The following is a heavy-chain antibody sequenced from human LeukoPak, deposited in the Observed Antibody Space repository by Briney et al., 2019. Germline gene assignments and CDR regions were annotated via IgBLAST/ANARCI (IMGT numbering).Heavy chain of an antibody. CDR2: ISTSGSTI. D-gene: IGHD3-22*01. V-gene: IGHV3-11*04. J-gene: IGHJ4*02. CDR1: GFTFSDYY. Sequence: PGGSLRLSCAASGFTFSDYYMSWIRQAPGKGLEWVSYISTSGSTIYYADSVKGRFTIPRDNAKNSLYLQMNSLRAEDTAVYYCARRVYYDGSGYPYWGQGTLVTVSS. CDR3: ARRVYYDGSGYPY.